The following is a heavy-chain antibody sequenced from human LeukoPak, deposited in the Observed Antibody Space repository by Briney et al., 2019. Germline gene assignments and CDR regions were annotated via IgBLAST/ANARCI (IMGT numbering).Heavy chain of an antibody. V-gene: IGHV3-48*04. CDR1: GFTFSSYS. Sequence: GGSLRLSCAASGFTFSSYSMNWVRQAPGKGLEWVSYISSSGSTIYYADSVKGRFTISRDNAKNSLYLQMNSLRAEDTAVYYCARGTLMVRGVIITGGVYWGQGTLVTVSS. CDR2: ISSSGSTI. J-gene: IGHJ4*02. D-gene: IGHD3-10*01. CDR3: ARGTLMVRGVIITGGVY.